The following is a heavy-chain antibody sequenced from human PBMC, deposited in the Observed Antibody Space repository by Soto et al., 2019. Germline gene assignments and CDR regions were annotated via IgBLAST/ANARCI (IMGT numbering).Heavy chain of an antibody. Sequence: PSQTLSLTCVISGDSVSSNSAAWNWIRQSPSRGLEWLGRTYYRSKWYNDYAVSMKSRITINPDTSKNQFSLQLNSVTPEDTAVYYCARNLRAGTIYYYGMDVWGQGTTVTVSS. V-gene: IGHV6-1*01. CDR2: TYYRSKWYN. D-gene: IGHD3-10*01. CDR1: GDSVSSNSAA. CDR3: ARNLRAGTIYYYGMDV. J-gene: IGHJ6*02.